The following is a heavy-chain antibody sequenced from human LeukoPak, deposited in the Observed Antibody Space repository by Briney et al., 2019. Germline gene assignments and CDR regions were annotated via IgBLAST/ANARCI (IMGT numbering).Heavy chain of an antibody. Sequence: GGSLRLSCAASGFTFSSYGMSWVRQAPGKGLEWVSAISGSGGSTYYADSVKGRFTISRDNSKNTLYLQMNSLRAEDTAVYYCAMTVTTPYYYYYMDVWGKGTTVTISS. CDR1: GFTFSSYG. CDR3: AMTVTTPYYYYYMDV. V-gene: IGHV3-23*01. CDR2: ISGSGGST. J-gene: IGHJ6*03. D-gene: IGHD4-17*01.